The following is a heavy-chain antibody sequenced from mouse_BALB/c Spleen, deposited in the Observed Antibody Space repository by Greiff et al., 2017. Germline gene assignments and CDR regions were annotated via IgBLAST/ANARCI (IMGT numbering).Heavy chain of an antibody. CDR2: ISNGGGST. V-gene: IGHV5-12-2*01. J-gene: IGHJ4*01. Sequence: EVQGVESGGGLAQPGGSLKLSCAASGFTFSSYTMPWVRQTPEKRLEWVGYISNGGGSTYYPDTVKGRFTISRDNAKNTLYLQMSSLTSEDTAMYYCARHAMGVDYYAMDYWGQGTSVTVSS. CDR3: ARHAMGVDYYAMDY. D-gene: IGHD1-1*02. CDR1: GFTFSSYT.